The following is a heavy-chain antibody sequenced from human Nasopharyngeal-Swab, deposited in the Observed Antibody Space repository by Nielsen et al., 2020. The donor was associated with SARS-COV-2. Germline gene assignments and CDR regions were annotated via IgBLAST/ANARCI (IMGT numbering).Heavy chain of an antibody. CDR3: ASGFCTNGVCFPFHY. J-gene: IGHJ4*02. CDR1: GFTFSSYA. V-gene: IGHV3-13*01. D-gene: IGHD2-8*01. Sequence: GESLKISCAASGFTFSSYAMSWVRQAPGKGLEWVSAIGTAGDTYYPGSVKGRFTISRENAKNSLYLQMNSLRAGDTAVYYCASGFCTNGVCFPFHYWGQGTLVTVSS. CDR2: IGTAGDT.